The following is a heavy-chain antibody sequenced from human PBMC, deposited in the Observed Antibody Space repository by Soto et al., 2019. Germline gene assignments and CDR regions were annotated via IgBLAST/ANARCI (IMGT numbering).Heavy chain of an antibody. J-gene: IGHJ4*02. V-gene: IGHV3-74*01. CDR3: ARGGLEPFDY. D-gene: IGHD1-1*01. CDR2: INKDGSYK. Sequence: PGWSLRLACATSVFTFSSDWMHWFRQAPGKGLVWVSRINKDGSYKNYADFVEGRFTISRDDAKSELYLQMDRLRAEDTAVYYCARGGLEPFDYLGQGALVTVSS. CDR1: VFTFSSDW.